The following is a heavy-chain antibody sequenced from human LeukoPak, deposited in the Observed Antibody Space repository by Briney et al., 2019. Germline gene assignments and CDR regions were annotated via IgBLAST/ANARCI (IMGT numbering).Heavy chain of an antibody. CDR1: GFTFSDYY. CDR2: ISSSGSTI. Sequence: KPGGSLRLSCAASGFTFSDYYMSWIRQAPGKGLEWVSYISSSGSTIYYADSVKGRFTISRGNAKNSLYLQMNSLRAEDTAVYYCARDMVIAAAGNFFHYYYGMDVWGQGTTVTVSS. D-gene: IGHD6-13*01. CDR3: ARDMVIAAAGNFFHYYYGMDV. J-gene: IGHJ6*02. V-gene: IGHV3-11*01.